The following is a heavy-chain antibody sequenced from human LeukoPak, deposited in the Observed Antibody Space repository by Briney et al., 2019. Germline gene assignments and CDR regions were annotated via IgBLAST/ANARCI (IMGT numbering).Heavy chain of an antibody. J-gene: IGHJ4*02. V-gene: IGHV3-23*01. D-gene: IGHD3-22*01. CDR3: AKGSRGYYFKGDY. CDR1: GFTFSSHW. Sequence: GGSLRLSCAASGFTFSSHWMSWVRQAPGRGLEWVSAISGSGGSTYYADSVKGRFTISRDNSKNTLYLQMNSLRAEDTAVYYCAKGSRGYYFKGDYWGQGTLVTVSS. CDR2: ISGSGGST.